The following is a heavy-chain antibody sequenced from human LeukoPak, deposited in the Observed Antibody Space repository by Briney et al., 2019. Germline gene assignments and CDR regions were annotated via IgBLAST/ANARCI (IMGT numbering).Heavy chain of an antibody. CDR1: DGSISSGSYY. CDR2: IYTSGST. V-gene: IGHV4-61*02. Sequence: SETLSLTCTVSDGSISSGSYYWSWIRQPAGKGLEWIGRIYTSGSTNYNPSLKSRVTISVDTSKNQFSLKLSSVTAADTAVYYCARGYSLNYYDSSGYNDAFDIWGQGTMVTVSS. J-gene: IGHJ3*02. D-gene: IGHD3-22*01. CDR3: ARGYSLNYYDSSGYNDAFDI.